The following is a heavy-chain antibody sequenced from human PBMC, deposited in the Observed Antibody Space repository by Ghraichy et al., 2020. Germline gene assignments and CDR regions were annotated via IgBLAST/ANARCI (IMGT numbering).Heavy chain of an antibody. J-gene: IGHJ6*02. CDR3: ARTPARAYCSGGSCYPYYYAMDV. CDR1: GGSISSKY. D-gene: IGHD2-15*01. V-gene: IGHV4-59*01. CDR2: IYYSGST. Sequence: SQTLSLTCTVSGGSISSKYWSWIRQPPGKGLEWIGYIYYSGSTNYNPSLKSRVTISVDTSKNQFSLKLSSVTAADTAVYYCARTPARAYCSGGSCYPYYYAMDVWGQGTTVTVSS.